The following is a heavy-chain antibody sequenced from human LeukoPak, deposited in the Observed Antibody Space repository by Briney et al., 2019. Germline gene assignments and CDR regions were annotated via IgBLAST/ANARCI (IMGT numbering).Heavy chain of an antibody. V-gene: IGHV4-39*07. CDR3: ARDGSDAFDI. D-gene: IGHD5-12*01. Sequence: PSETASLTCTVSGGSISSSSYYWGWIRQPPGKGLEWIGSIYYSGSTYYNPSLKSRVTISVDTSKNQFSLKLSSVTAADTAVYYCARDGSDAFDIWGQGTMVTVSS. CDR2: IYYSGST. J-gene: IGHJ3*02. CDR1: GGSISSSSYY.